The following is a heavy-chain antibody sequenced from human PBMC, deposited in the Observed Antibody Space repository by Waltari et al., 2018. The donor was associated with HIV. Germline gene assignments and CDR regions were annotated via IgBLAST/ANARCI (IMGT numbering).Heavy chain of an antibody. D-gene: IGHD2-8*01. CDR2: INPISGGT. Sequence: QVQLVQSGAEVKKPGASVKVSCKASGYTFTGYYIHWVRQAPGQGLEWMGRINPISGGTDYEQKFQGRVTMTRDTSISTAYMELRRLRSDDTAVYFCTRIPKVGVYFDYWGQGTLVTVSS. J-gene: IGHJ4*02. CDR1: GYTFTGYY. CDR3: TRIPKVGVYFDY. V-gene: IGHV1-2*06.